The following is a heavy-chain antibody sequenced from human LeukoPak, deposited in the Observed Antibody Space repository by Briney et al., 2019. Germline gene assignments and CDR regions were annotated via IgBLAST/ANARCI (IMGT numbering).Heavy chain of an antibody. D-gene: IGHD3-22*01. CDR2: ISTSGSTM. CDR1: GFSFSSYE. CDR3: ARGGDSSGYYYYYYYMDV. Sequence: GGSLRLSCAASGFSFSSYEMNWVRQAPGKGLEWVSYISTSGSTMYYADSVKGRFTISRDNAKNTLYLQMNSLRAEDTAVYYCARGGDSSGYYYYYYYMDVWCKGTTVTVSS. V-gene: IGHV3-48*03. J-gene: IGHJ6*03.